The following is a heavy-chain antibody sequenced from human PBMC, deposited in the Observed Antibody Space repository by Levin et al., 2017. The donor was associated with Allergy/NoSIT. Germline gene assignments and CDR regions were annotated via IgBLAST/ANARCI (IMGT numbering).Heavy chain of an antibody. CDR1: GFTFRSYS. J-gene: IGHJ1*01. V-gene: IGHV3-21*01. CDR2: ISSSSSYI. CDR3: AREPYCGGDCHKYFQH. Sequence: LSLTCAASGFTFRSYSMTWVLQAPGKGLEWVSYISSSSSYIYYADSVKGRFTISRDNAKNSLYLQMNSLRAEDTAVYYCAREPYCGGDCHKYFQHWGQGTLVTVSS. D-gene: IGHD2-21*01.